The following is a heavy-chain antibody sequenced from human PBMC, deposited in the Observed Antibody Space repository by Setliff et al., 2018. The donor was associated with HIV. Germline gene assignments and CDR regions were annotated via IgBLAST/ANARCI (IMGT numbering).Heavy chain of an antibody. CDR1: GFTFSYYS. D-gene: IGHD4-4*01. CDR3: ARVVRYSNFDY. CDR2: ISSSSGDI. Sequence: GGSLRLSCAASGFTFSYYSMNWVRQAPGKGLEWVSYISSSSGDISYADSVKGRFTISRDNAKKSLSLQMNSLRAEDTAVYYCARVVRYSNFDYWGQGTLVTVSS. J-gene: IGHJ4*02. V-gene: IGHV3-48*01.